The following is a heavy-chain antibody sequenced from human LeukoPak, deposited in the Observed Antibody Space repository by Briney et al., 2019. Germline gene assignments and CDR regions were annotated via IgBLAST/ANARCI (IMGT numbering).Heavy chain of an antibody. CDR1: GFTVSSNY. Sequence: PGGSLRLSCAASGFTVSSNYMSWIRQAPGKGLEWVSYISSSGSTIYYADSVKGRFTISRDNAKNSLYLQMNSLRAEDTAVYYCARRTGVGSFDYWGQGTLVTVSS. J-gene: IGHJ4*02. CDR2: ISSSGSTI. V-gene: IGHV3-11*04. CDR3: ARRTGVGSFDY. D-gene: IGHD2-2*03.